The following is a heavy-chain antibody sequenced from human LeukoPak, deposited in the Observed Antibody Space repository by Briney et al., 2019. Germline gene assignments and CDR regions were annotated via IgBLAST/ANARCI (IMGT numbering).Heavy chain of an antibody. D-gene: IGHD3-16*02. CDR3: ARIMITFGGVIVLPGGY. Sequence: ASVKVSCKASGYTFTSYGISWVRQAPGQGLEWMGWISAYNGNTNYAQKLQGRVTMTTDTSTSTAYMELRSLRSDDTAVYYCARIMITFGGVIVLPGGYWGQGTLVTVSS. CDR1: GYTFTSYG. V-gene: IGHV1-18*01. CDR2: ISAYNGNT. J-gene: IGHJ4*02.